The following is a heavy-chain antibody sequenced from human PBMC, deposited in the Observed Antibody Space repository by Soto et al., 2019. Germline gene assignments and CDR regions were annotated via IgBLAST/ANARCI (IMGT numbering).Heavy chain of an antibody. V-gene: IGHV4-30-4*01. Sequence: QVQLQESGPGLVKPSQTLSLACNVSGGSVGSGEYYYSWIRQPPGKGLEWIGYIYDSGITNYTPSLKGRVTMSLDRSNNQVSLKLRSVTAADTAVYFRARDVAHGYTENVWGQGTMVTVSS. D-gene: IGHD5-18*01. J-gene: IGHJ3*01. CDR2: IYDSGIT. CDR1: GGSVGSGEYY. CDR3: ARDVAHGYTENV.